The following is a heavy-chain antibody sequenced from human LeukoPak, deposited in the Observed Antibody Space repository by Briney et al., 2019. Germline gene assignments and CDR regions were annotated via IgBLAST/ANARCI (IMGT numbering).Heavy chain of an antibody. Sequence: PGGSLRLSCAASGFIFSDYDMNWVRQAPGQGLEWVALFSSVGSYKYYADSVKGRFTISRDNSKNTLYLQMNSLRAEDTALYFCAKSGYNRFDYWGQGTLVTVSS. D-gene: IGHD5-24*01. CDR1: GFIFSDYD. CDR2: FSSVGSYK. V-gene: IGHV3-23*01. CDR3: AKSGYNRFDY. J-gene: IGHJ4*02.